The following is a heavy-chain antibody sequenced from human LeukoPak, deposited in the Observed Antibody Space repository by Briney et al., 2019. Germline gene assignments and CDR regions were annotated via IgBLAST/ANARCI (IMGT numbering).Heavy chain of an antibody. Sequence: ASVKVSCKASGGTFSSYAISWVRQAPGQGLEWMGGIIPIFGTANYAQKFQGRVTITTDESTSTAYMELSSLRSEDTAVYYCAREGEYQLQISFDYWGQGTLVTVSS. J-gene: IGHJ4*02. D-gene: IGHD2-2*01. CDR1: GGTFSSYA. CDR2: IIPIFGTA. V-gene: IGHV1-69*05. CDR3: AREGEYQLQISFDY.